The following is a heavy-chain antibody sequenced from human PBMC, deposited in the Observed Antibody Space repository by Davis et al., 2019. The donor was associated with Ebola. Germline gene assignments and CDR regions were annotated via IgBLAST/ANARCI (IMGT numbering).Heavy chain of an antibody. V-gene: IGHV1-3*01. CDR2: INAGNGNT. J-gene: IGHJ4*02. CDR1: GYTFTSYA. CDR3: ARDIVATIKDDY. Sequence: AASVKVSCKASGYTFTSYAMHWVRQAPGQRLEWMGWINAGNGNTKYSQKFQGRVTITRDTSASTAYMELSSLRSEDTAVYYCARDIVATIKDDYWGQGTLVTVSS. D-gene: IGHD5-12*01.